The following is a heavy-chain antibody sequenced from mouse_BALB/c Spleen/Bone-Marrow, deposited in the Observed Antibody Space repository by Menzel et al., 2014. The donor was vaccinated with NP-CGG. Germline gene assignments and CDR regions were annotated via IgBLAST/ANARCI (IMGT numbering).Heavy chain of an antibody. J-gene: IGHJ4*01. CDR1: RYTFTNYV. CDR2: INPYNDGT. CDR3: ARRPSFYGSSYGAMDY. V-gene: IGHV1-14*01. Sequence: VQLQQSGPELVKPGASVKMSCKASRYTFTNYVMHWVKQKPGQGLEWIGYINPYNDGTKYNEKFKGKATLTSDKSSGTAYMELSSLTSEDSAVYYCARRPSFYGSSYGAMDYWGQGTSVTVSS. D-gene: IGHD1-1*01.